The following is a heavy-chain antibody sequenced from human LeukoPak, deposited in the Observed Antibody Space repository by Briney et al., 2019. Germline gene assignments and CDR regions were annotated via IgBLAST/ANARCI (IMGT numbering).Heavy chain of an antibody. V-gene: IGHV4-4*02. CDR2: IYHSGST. Sequence: SETLSLTCAVSGGSISSSNWWSWVRQPPGKGLEWIGEIYHSGSTNYNPSLKSRVTISVDKSKNQFSLKLSSVTAADTAVYYCASESIAAAATNWFDPWGQGTLVTVSS. D-gene: IGHD6-13*01. CDR1: GGSISSSNW. J-gene: IGHJ5*02. CDR3: ASESIAAAATNWFDP.